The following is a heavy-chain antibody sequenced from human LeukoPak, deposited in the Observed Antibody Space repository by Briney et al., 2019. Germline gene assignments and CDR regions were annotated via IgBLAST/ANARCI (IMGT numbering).Heavy chain of an antibody. D-gene: IGHD4-11*01. CDR2: ISGSGDST. V-gene: IGHV3-23*01. J-gene: IGHJ4*02. Sequence: GGSLRLSCAASEFTCSNYAMSWVRQAPGKGLEWVSSISGSGDSTYYADSVKGRFTISRDNSKNTLYLQMNSLRAEDTAVYYCAKALTVTTFNYFDFWGQGTLVTVSS. CDR1: EFTCSNYA. CDR3: AKALTVTTFNYFDF.